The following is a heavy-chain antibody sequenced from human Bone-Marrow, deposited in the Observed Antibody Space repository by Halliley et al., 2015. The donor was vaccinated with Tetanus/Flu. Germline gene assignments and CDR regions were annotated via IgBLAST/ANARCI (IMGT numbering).Heavy chain of an antibody. V-gene: IGHV1-18*01. Sequence: ISVYYGNTEYAEKCQGRLTLTPDPSTTTVYMGLRSLRSDDTAVYYCATDLSRYNSLGLDAFEMWGQGTMVTVSS. D-gene: IGHD1-20*01. CDR3: ATDLSRYNSLGLDAFEM. J-gene: IGHJ3*02. CDR2: ISVYYGNT.